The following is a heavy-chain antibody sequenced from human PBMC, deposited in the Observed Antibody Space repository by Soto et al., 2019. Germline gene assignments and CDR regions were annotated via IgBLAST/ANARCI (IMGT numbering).Heavy chain of an antibody. J-gene: IGHJ4*02. CDR2: IHYTGRT. V-gene: IGHV4-39*01. Sequence: SETVSLTCTVSGGSISGSNYYWAWLRQSPGKGLEWIASIHYTGRTYYGPSFGGRVAISVDTAKNQFSLNVISMTAADTAVYYCARWDSGVNCISTTCYATSEYWGQGVMVTVSS. D-gene: IGHD2-2*01. CDR3: ARWDSGVNCISTTCYATSEY. CDR1: GGSISGSNYY.